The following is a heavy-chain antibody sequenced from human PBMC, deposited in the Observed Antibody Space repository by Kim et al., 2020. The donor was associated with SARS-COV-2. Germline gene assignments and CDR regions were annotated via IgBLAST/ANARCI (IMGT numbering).Heavy chain of an antibody. CDR3: ARATGSIFDY. CDR2: ST. Sequence: STNYNPSLKSRVTISVDTSKNQFSLKLSSVTAADTAVYYCARATGSIFDYWGQGTLVTVSS. V-gene: IGHV4-59*01. J-gene: IGHJ4*02. D-gene: IGHD6-13*01.